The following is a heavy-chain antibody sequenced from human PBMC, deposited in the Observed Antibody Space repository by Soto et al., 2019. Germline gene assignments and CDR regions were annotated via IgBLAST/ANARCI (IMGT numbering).Heavy chain of an antibody. J-gene: IGHJ4*02. CDR2: ISGSGDAT. CDR1: GFTFNSHA. Sequence: GGSLRLSCAASGFTFNSHAMSWVRQAPGKGLEWVSAISGSGDATHYADSVKGRFTISRDNSKNTLDLQMESLRGEDTAVYYCAKSDCHSIFCYVLDFWGQGTPVTVSS. V-gene: IGHV3-23*01. D-gene: IGHD2-2*01. CDR3: AKSDCHSIFCYVLDF.